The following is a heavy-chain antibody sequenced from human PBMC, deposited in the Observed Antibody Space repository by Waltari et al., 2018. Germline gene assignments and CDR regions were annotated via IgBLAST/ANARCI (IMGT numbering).Heavy chain of an antibody. J-gene: IGHJ4*02. CDR2: IYHSGST. CDR3: ARVPSFGDYAVFGYFDY. Sequence: QVQLQESGPGLVKPSETLSLTCAVSGYSISRGYYWGWLRQPPGKGLEWIGSIYHSGSTYYNPSLKSRVTISVDTSKNQFSLKLSSVTAADTAVYYCARVPSFGDYAVFGYFDYWGQGTLVTVSS. V-gene: IGHV4-38-2*01. CDR1: GYSISRGYY. D-gene: IGHD4-17*01.